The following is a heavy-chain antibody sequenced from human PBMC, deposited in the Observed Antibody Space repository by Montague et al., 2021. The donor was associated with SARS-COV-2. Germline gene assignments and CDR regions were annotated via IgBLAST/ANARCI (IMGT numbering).Heavy chain of an antibody. CDR2: IYYSGST. CDR3: ARQKRRITIFGVVIPPVLPWFDP. J-gene: IGHJ5*02. V-gene: IGHV4-39*01. D-gene: IGHD3-3*01. CDR1: GGSIGSSSYY. Sequence: SETLSLTCTVSGGSIGSSSYYWGWIRQPPGKGLEWIGSIYYSGSTXYKPSLKSRVTISVDTSKNQFSLKLSSVTAADTAVYYCARQKRRITIFGVVIPPVLPWFDPWGQGTLVTVSS.